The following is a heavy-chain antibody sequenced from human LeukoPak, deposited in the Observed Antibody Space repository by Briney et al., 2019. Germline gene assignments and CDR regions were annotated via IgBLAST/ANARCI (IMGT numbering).Heavy chain of an antibody. CDR2: VYPDGNT. CDR3: ARLLTTAIRWAWYFDL. J-gene: IGHJ2*01. D-gene: IGHD4-17*01. Sequence: GGSLRLSCVASGLTVSSNYMSWVRQVPGRGLEWVSVVYPDGNTYYADSAKGRFAISTDISKNTLFFQMDSLRAEDTAVYYCARLLTTAIRWAWYFDLWGRGTLVTVSS. V-gene: IGHV3-66*04. CDR1: GLTVSSNY.